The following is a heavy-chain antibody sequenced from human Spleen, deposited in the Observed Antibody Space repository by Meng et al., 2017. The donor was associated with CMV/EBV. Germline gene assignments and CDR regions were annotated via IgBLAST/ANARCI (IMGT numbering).Heavy chain of an antibody. CDR2: IYHTGTT. D-gene: IGHD5-12*01. CDR1: GGSVSSVAYY. J-gene: IGHJ6*02. V-gene: IGHV4-61*08. CDR3: ARASRRGYEGYYYAMDV. Sequence: SETLSLTCTVSGGSVSSVAYYWSWIRQPPGKGLEWIGYIYHTGTTKYNPSLKSRVTLSVDTSKNQFSLKLNSVTAADTAVYYCARASRRGYEGYYYAMDVWGQGTTVTVSS.